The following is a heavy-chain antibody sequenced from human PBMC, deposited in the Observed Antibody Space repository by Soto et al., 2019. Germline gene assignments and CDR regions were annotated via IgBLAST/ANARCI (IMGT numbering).Heavy chain of an antibody. Sequence: QITLKESGPTLVKPTKNLKLTCTFPGFSLSTSGVGVGWIRQPPGKALEWLALIYWNDDKRYSPSLKSRLTITKDTSKNQVVLTMTNMDPVDTATYYCAHRRQDIVVVPAAVAFDPWGQGTLVTVSS. V-gene: IGHV2-5*01. CDR3: AHRRQDIVVVPAAVAFDP. CDR1: GFSLSTSGVG. CDR2: IYWNDDK. D-gene: IGHD2-2*01. J-gene: IGHJ5*02.